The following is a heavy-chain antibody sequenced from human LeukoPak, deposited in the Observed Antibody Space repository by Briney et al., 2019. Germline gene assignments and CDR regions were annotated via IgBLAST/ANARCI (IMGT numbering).Heavy chain of an antibody. CDR2: ISSSSSYI. CDR3: ARKIEGETYCSGGSCYGDAFDI. D-gene: IGHD2-15*01. J-gene: IGHJ3*02. CDR1: GFTFSSYE. V-gene: IGHV3-21*01. Sequence: PGGSLRLSCAASGFTFSSYEMNWVRQAPGKGLEWVSSISSSSSYIYYADSVKGRFTISRDNAKNSLYLQMNSLRAEDTAVYYCARKIEGETYCSGGSCYGDAFDIWGQGTMVTVSS.